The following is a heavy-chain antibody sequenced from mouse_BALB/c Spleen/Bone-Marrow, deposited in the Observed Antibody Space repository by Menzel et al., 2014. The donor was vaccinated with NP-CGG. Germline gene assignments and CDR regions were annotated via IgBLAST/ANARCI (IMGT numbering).Heavy chain of an antibody. Sequence: EVKLQESGAELVKPGASVKLSCTSSGFNIRDTYIHWVKQRPEQGLEWIGKIDPAKDNTEYDPKFQGKATITADTPSNTAYLQLSSLTSEDTAVYYCARGVRLLGLPFWGQGTLVTVST. CDR3: ARGVRLLGLPF. CDR2: IDPAKDNT. D-gene: IGHD3-2*01. V-gene: IGHV14-3*02. CDR1: GFNIRDTY. J-gene: IGHJ3*01.